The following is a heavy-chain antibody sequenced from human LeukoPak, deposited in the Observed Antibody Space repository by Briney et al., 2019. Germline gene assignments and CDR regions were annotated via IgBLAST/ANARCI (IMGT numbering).Heavy chain of an antibody. CDR1: DDSINNNNYY. V-gene: IGHV4-39*01. CDR3: ARTGIVGATPDAFDI. D-gene: IGHD1-26*01. Sequence: SETLSLTCTVSDDSINNNNYYWGWIRQPPGEGLEWIGNIYYNGRTYYSPSLKSRGTISVDTSNNQFSLKLNSVTAADTAVYYCARTGIVGATPDAFDIWGQGTMVTVSS. J-gene: IGHJ3*02. CDR2: IYYNGRT.